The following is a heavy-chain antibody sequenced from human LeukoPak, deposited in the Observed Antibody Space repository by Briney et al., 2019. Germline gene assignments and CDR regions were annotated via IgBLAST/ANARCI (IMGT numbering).Heavy chain of an antibody. Sequence: ASVKVSCKASGGTFSSYAISWVRQAPGQGLEWMGGIIPIFGTANYAQKFQGRVTITADESTNTAYMELSSLRSEDTAVYYYARLDYFGSGLYYYMDVWGKGTTVTISS. D-gene: IGHD3-10*01. CDR2: IIPIFGTA. V-gene: IGHV1-69*01. CDR1: GGTFSSYA. CDR3: ARLDYFGSGLYYYMDV. J-gene: IGHJ6*03.